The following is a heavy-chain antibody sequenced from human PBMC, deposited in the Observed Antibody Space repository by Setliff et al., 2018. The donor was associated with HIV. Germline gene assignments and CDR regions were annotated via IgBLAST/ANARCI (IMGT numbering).Heavy chain of an antibody. CDR2: IYTTGST. J-gene: IGHJ3*02. D-gene: IGHD1-26*01. Sequence: SETLSLTCTVSGGSVSSGSHYWSWIRQPAGKGLEWIGHIYTTGSTNYNPSLKSRVTISADTSNNQFSLRLTSMTAADTAVYYCAKTSVGATGLYAFDIWGQGTMVTV. CDR3: AKTSVGATGLYAFDI. CDR1: GGSVSSGSHY. V-gene: IGHV4-61*09.